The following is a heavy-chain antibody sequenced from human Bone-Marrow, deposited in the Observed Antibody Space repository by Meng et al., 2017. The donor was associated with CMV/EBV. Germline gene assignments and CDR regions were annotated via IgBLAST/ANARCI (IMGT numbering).Heavy chain of an antibody. D-gene: IGHD4-23*01. Sequence: GSLRLSCTVSGGSISSSSYYWGWIRQPPGKGLEWIGSIYYSGSTYYNPSLKSRVTISVDTSKNQFSLKLSSVTAADTAVYYCARILAYGGNSPRGYYYYYGMDVWGQGTTVAVSS. J-gene: IGHJ6*02. CDR1: GGSISSSSYY. CDR3: ARILAYGGNSPRGYYYYYGMDV. V-gene: IGHV4-39*01. CDR2: IYYSGST.